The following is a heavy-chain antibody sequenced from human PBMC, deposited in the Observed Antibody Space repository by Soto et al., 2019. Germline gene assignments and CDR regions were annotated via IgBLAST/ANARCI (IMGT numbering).Heavy chain of an antibody. Sequence: GSVQGSLKASGYPFTTFGFNLVRQAPGQGLEWMGWISPYNGDTNYAQNFQGRVTLTTDTSTSTAYMELRSLTSDDTAIYYCARTPRAQMIVLEAATRFDYWGQGTMVTVSS. CDR2: ISPYNGDT. CDR1: GYPFTTFG. J-gene: IGHJ4*02. D-gene: IGHD2-15*01. V-gene: IGHV1-18*04. CDR3: ARTPRAQMIVLEAATRFDY.